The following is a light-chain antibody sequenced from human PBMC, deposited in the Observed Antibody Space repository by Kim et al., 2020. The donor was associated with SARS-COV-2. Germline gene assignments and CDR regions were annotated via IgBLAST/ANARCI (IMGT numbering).Light chain of an antibody. Sequence: QSVLTQSSSASASLGSSVKVTCTLSSGHSSNIIAWHQQRPGQAPRYLMKLESSGSYTKGSGVPDRFSGSSSGADRYLTISNLQSEDEADYYCETWDSNISVFGGGTQLTVL. CDR3: ETWDSNISV. CDR2: LESSGSY. CDR1: SGHSSNI. V-gene: IGLV4-60*03. J-gene: IGLJ3*02.